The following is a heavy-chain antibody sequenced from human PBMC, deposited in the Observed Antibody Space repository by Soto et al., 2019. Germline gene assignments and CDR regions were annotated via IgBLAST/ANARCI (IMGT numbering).Heavy chain of an antibody. V-gene: IGHV5-51*01. CDR3: ARGEYYYDSGGYYFNY. D-gene: IGHD3-22*01. Sequence: GESLKISCKGSAYSFTSYWLGWVRPMPGKGLEWMGFLYVGDSATRYSPSFHGQVTISADKSISTAYLQWSSLKASDNAMYYCARGEYYYDSGGYYFNYWGQGTLVTVSS. CDR2: LYVGDSAT. J-gene: IGHJ4*02. CDR1: AYSFTSYW.